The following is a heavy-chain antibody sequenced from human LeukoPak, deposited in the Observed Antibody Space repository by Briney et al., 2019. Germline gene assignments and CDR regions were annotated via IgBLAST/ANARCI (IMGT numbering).Heavy chain of an antibody. CDR3: ARDLYDSSGYYYRYNFDY. Sequence: ASVKVSCKASGGTFSIYAISWFRRAPGQGLEWMGRIIPIFGTANYAQKFPARVTITTDQSTSTACMELSSLRSEDTAVYYCARDLYDSSGYYYRYNFDYWGQGTLVTVSS. J-gene: IGHJ4*02. V-gene: IGHV1-69*05. D-gene: IGHD3-22*01. CDR1: GGTFSIYA. CDR2: IIPIFGTA.